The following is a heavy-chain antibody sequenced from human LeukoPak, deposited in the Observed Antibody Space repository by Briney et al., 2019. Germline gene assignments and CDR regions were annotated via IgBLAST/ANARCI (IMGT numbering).Heavy chain of an antibody. V-gene: IGHV4-39*01. J-gene: IGHJ4*02. CDR3: ARQACSGGSCYGDY. D-gene: IGHD2-15*01. CDR1: VGPVSSSSYY. CDR2: IYYSGST. Sequence: KPSETLSLTCTVSVGPVSSSSYYWPWIRQPPGKGLEWSGSIYYSGSTYYNPSLKSRVTISVDTSKNQFSLKRTSVTAADTAVLYCARQACSGGSCYGDYWGQGTLVTVSS.